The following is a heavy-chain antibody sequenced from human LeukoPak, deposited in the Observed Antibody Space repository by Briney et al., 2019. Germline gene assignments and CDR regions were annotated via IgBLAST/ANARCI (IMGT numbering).Heavy chain of an antibody. CDR2: ISGSGGST. Sequence: PGGSLRLSCAASGFTFSSYAMSWVRQAPGKGLEWVSAISGSGGSTYYADSVKGRFTISRDNSKNTLYMQMNSLRAEDTAVYYCAKGYSSGWYRERNFDYWGQGTLVTVSS. CDR1: GFTFSSYA. CDR3: AKGYSSGWYRERNFDY. J-gene: IGHJ4*02. V-gene: IGHV3-23*01. D-gene: IGHD6-19*01.